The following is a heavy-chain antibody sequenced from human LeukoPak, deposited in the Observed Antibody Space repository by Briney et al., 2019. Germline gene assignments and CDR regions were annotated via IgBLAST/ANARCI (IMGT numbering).Heavy chain of an antibody. CDR2: IYYSGST. V-gene: IGHV4-59*12. CDR1: GGSISSYY. CDR3: ARGELTDIVVVPAAIGNDAFDI. J-gene: IGHJ3*02. D-gene: IGHD2-2*01. Sequence: SETLSLTCTVSGGSISSYYWSWIRQPPGKGLEWIGYIYYSGSTNYNPSLKSRVTISVDTSKNQFSLKLSSVTAADTAVYYCARGELTDIVVVPAAIGNDAFDIWGQGTMVTVSS.